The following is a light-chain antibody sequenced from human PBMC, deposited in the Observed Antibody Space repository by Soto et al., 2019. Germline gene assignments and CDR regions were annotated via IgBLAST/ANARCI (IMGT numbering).Light chain of an antibody. CDR2: GAS. J-gene: IGKJ3*01. CDR1: QSVSSSY. Sequence: EIVLTQSPGTLSLSPGERATLSCRASQSVSSSYLAWYQQKPGQAPRLLIYGASSRATGIPDRFSGSGSGTEFTLTISRLEPEDFAVYYCHQYGGSPLFGPGTKVDIK. V-gene: IGKV3-20*01. CDR3: HQYGGSPL.